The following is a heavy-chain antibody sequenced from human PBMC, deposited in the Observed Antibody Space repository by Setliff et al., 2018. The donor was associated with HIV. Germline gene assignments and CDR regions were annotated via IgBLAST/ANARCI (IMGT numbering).Heavy chain of an antibody. J-gene: IGHJ4*02. D-gene: IGHD3-9*01. CDR1: GASINSIYY. CDR3: ARYVSDWFYIDS. V-gene: IGHV4-4*07. CDR2: IYSSGGT. Sequence: SETLSLTCTVSGASINSIYYWSWIRQPAGKGLEWIGRIYSSGGTNYNPSLKSRVTMSVDTSKNQFSLKLSSVTAADTAVYYCARYVSDWFYIDSWGQGTLVTVSS.